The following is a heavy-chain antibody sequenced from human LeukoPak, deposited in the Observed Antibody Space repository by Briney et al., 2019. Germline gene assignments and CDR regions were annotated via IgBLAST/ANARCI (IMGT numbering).Heavy chain of an antibody. J-gene: IGHJ4*02. V-gene: IGHV3-23*01. CDR3: ARDQGATRSFDY. CDR2: ISGSGGST. Sequence: GGSVRLSCVASGFTFSSYAMSWVHQARGKGREGVAAISGSGGSTYYADSVRGRFTISTDNSKNTLYLQMNSLRAEDTAVYYCARDQGATRSFDYWGQGTLVTVSS. D-gene: IGHD2-15*01. CDR1: GFTFSSYA.